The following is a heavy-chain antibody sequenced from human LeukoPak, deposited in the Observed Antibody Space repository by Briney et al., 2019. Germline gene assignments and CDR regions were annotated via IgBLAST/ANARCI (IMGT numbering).Heavy chain of an antibody. V-gene: IGHV4-39*01. CDR2: IYYSGST. CDR1: GGSISSSSYS. Sequence: SETLSLTCTVSGGSISSSSYSWGWIRQPPGKGLEWIGSIYYSGSTYYNPSLKSRVTMSVDTSKNQFSLKLSSVTAADTAVYYCARSRMVRGPDYWGQGTLVTVSS. D-gene: IGHD3-10*01. CDR3: ARSRMVRGPDY. J-gene: IGHJ4*02.